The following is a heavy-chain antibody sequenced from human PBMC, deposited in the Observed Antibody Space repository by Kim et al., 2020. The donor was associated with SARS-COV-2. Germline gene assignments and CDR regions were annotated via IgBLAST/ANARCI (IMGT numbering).Heavy chain of an antibody. CDR3: AKTVTTGNYDS. CDR2: IYRDGST. Sequence: GGSLRLSCAASGFTVSSSYVSWVRQAPGKGLEWVSVIYRDGSTFYAESVKGRFTISRDNPENTVYLQMNSLRAEDTAVYYCAKTVTTGNYDSWGQGTPVT. D-gene: IGHD4-17*01. CDR1: GFTVSSSY. J-gene: IGHJ4*02. V-gene: IGHV3-53*01.